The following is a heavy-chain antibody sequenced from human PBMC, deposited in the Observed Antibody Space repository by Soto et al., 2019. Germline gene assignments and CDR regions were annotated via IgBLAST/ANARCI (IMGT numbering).Heavy chain of an antibody. CDR1: GYAFTGFY. V-gene: IGHV1-2*04. CDR2: INPDTGGT. J-gene: IGHJ4*02. CDR3: ARAVGRDGSSWNRGAFAY. D-gene: IGHD6-13*01. Sequence: ASVKVSCKASGYAFTGFYLHWVRQAPGQGLEWMGWINPDTGGTDYTQKFQGWVTMTRDTSLSTAYMELTNVKSDDTAVYFCARAVGRDGSSWNRGAFAYWGRGTLVTVSS.